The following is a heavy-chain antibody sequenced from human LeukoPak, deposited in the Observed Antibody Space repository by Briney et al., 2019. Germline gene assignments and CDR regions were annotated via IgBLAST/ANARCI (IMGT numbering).Heavy chain of an antibody. CDR3: AKRESSITIFGVVISEAYYFDY. CDR2: ISGSGGST. CDR1: GFTFRSYS. Sequence: PGGSLRLSCAASGFTFRSYSMSWVRQAPGKGLEWVSAISGSGGSTYYADSVKGRFTISRDNSKNTLYLQMNSLRAEDTAVYYCAKRESSITIFGVVISEAYYFDYWGQGTLVTVSS. V-gene: IGHV3-23*01. D-gene: IGHD3-3*01. J-gene: IGHJ4*02.